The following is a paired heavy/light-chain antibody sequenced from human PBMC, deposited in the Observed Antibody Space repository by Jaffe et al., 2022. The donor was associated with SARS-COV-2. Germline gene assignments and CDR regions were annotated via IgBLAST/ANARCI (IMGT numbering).Heavy chain of an antibody. CDR3: ARTYSYGSLRLDYYMDV. CDR2: IYPGDSDT. Sequence: EVQLVQSGPEVKKPGESLKISCKASGYSFSIYWIGWVRQMPGKGLEWMGIIYPGDSDTRYSPSFQGQVTISADKSISTAYLHWSSLKASDTAIYYCARTYSYGSLRLDYYMDVWGKGTSVTVSS. D-gene: IGHD5-18*01. J-gene: IGHJ6*03. CDR1: GYSFSIYW. V-gene: IGHV5-51*01.
Light chain of an antibody. J-gene: IGLJ1*01. CDR1: SSDVGSYNL. CDR2: EGN. Sequence: QSALTQPASVSGSPGQSITISCTGTSSDVGSYNLVSWYQQHPGKVPKLMIFEGNKRPSGISNRFSGSKSGNTASLTISGLQAEDEADYYCCSYAGDSNFYVFGSGTKVTVL. CDR3: CSYAGDSNFYV. V-gene: IGLV2-23*01.